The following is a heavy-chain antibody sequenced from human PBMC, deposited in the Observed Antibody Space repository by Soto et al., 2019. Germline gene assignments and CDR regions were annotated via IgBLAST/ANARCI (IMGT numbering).Heavy chain of an antibody. Sequence: ASVKVSCKVSGYTLTELSMHWVRRAPGKGLEWMGGFDPEDGETIYAQKFQGRVTMTEDTSTDTAYMELSSLRSEDTAVYYCATSGRGGSCYSAVYYCYGMDVWGQGTTVTVSS. V-gene: IGHV1-24*01. D-gene: IGHD2-15*01. CDR3: ATSGRGGSCYSAVYYCYGMDV. CDR1: GYTLTELS. CDR2: FDPEDGET. J-gene: IGHJ6*02.